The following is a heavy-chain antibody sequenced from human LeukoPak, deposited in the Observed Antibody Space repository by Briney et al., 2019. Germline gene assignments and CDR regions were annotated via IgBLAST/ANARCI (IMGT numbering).Heavy chain of an antibody. CDR2: IYYSGST. V-gene: IGHV4-59*08. Sequence: SETLSLTCTVSGGSISSYYWSWIRQPPGKGLEWIGYIYYSGSTNYNPSLKSRVTISVDTSKNQFSLKLSSVTAADTAVYYCARPDRDAFDIWGQGTMVTVSS. CDR1: GGSISSYY. CDR3: ARPDRDAFDI. J-gene: IGHJ3*02.